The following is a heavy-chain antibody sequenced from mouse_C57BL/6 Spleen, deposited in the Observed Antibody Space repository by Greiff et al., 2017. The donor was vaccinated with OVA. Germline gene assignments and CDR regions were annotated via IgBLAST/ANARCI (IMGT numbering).Heavy chain of an antibody. Sequence: DVQLQESGAELVRPGASVKLSCTASGFNIKDYYMHWVKQRPEQGLEWIGRIDPEDGDTEYAPKFQGKATMTADTSSNTAYLQLSSLTSEDTAVYYGTTVPILYSNYEGFAYWGQGTLVTVSA. CDR1: GFNIKDYY. CDR2: IDPEDGDT. D-gene: IGHD2-5*01. V-gene: IGHV14-1*01. CDR3: TTVPILYSNYEGFAY. J-gene: IGHJ3*01.